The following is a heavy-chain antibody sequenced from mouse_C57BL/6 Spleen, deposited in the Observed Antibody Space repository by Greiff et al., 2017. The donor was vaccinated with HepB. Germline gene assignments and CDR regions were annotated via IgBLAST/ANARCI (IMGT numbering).Heavy chain of an antibody. D-gene: IGHD2-3*01. CDR3: ARQEWDGYYVFAY. J-gene: IGHJ3*01. CDR1: GFTFSSYG. CDR2: ISSGGSYT. Sequence: EVQLVESGGDLVKLGGSLKLSCAASGFTFSSYGMSWVRQTPDKRLEWVATISSGGSYTYYPDSVKGRFTISRANAKDTLYLQMSSMKSEDKAMDYCARQEWDGYYVFAYWGQGTLVTVSA. V-gene: IGHV5-6*01.